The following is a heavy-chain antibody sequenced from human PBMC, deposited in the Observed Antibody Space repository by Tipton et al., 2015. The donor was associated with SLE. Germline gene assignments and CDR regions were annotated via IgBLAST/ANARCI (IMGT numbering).Heavy chain of an antibody. V-gene: IGHV3-48*01. D-gene: IGHD3-10*01. CDR1: GFTFSSYS. CDR3: ARDPARGRYGSGSYWDFDY. J-gene: IGHJ4*02. Sequence: SLRLSCAASGFTFSSYSMNWVRQAPGKGLEWVSYISSSSSTIYYADSVKGRFTISRDNAKNSLYLQMNSLRAEDTAVYYCARDPARGRYGSGSYWDFDYWGQGTLVTVSS. CDR2: ISSSSSTI.